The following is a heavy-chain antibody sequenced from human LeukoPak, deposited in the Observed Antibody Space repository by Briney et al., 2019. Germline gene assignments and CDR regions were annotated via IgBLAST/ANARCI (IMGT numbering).Heavy chain of an antibody. V-gene: IGHV4-59*01. Sequence: SETLSLTCTVSGGSISSYYWSWIRQPPGKGLEWIGYISYTGTTNYNPSLRSRVTISVDMSKNQIFLKLNSVTAADTAVYHCASPSGGRYRDDALDIWGQGTMVTVSS. CDR3: ASPSGGRYRDDALDI. CDR1: GGSISSYY. CDR2: ISYTGTT. D-gene: IGHD3-10*01. J-gene: IGHJ3*02.